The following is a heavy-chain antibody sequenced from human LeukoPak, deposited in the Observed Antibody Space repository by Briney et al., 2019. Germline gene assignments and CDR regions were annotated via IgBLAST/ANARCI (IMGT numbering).Heavy chain of an antibody. CDR2: ISGSGGST. J-gene: IGHJ3*02. D-gene: IGHD3-22*01. CDR3: AKDRYYDSSGYYLLVDAFDI. V-gene: IGHV3-23*01. Sequence: PGGSLRLSCAASGFTFSSYAMSWVRQAPGKGLEWVSAISGSGGSTYYADSVKGRFTISRGNSKNTLYLQMNSLRAEDTAVYYCAKDRYYDSSGYYLLVDAFDIWGQGTMVTVSS. CDR1: GFTFSSYA.